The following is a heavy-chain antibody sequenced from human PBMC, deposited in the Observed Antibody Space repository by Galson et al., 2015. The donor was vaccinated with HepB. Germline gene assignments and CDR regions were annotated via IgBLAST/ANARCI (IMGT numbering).Heavy chain of an antibody. V-gene: IGHV3-15*07. Sequence: SLRLSCAASGFTFSNAWMNWVRQAPGKGLEWVGRIKSKTDGGTTDYAAPVKGRFTISRDDSKNTLYLQMNSLKTEDTAVYYCTTDGYGSGNSAHSDYYYYYMDVWGKGTTVTVSS. D-gene: IGHD3-10*01. J-gene: IGHJ6*03. CDR3: TTDGYGSGNSAHSDYYYYYMDV. CDR2: IKSKTDGGTT. CDR1: GFTFSNAW.